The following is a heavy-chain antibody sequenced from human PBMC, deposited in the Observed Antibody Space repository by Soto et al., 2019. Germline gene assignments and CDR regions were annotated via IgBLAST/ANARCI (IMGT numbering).Heavy chain of an antibody. CDR1: GYTFTGCY. Sequence: ASVKVSCKASGYTFTGCYMHWVRQAPGQGLEWMGWINPNSGGTNYAQKFQGWVTMTRDTSISTAYMELSRLRSDDTAVYYCAREGGKVQEDYYYYMDVWGTGTTVTVSS. V-gene: IGHV1-2*04. CDR2: INPNSGGT. D-gene: IGHD3-10*01. CDR3: AREGGKVQEDYYYYMDV. J-gene: IGHJ6*03.